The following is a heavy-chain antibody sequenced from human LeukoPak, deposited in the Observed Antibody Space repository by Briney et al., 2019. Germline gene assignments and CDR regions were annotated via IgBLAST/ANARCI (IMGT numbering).Heavy chain of an antibody. CDR2: INSDESRI. V-gene: IGHV3-74*01. Sequence: PGGSLRLSCAASGFTLSDYWMHWVRQAPGKGLVWVSRINSDESRIIYADSVKGRFTISRDNAKNTVYLQMNSLRADDTAVYFCARAPQIGFSGFDKNYWGQGTLVTVSS. D-gene: IGHD5-12*01. J-gene: IGHJ4*02. CDR3: ARAPQIGFSGFDKNY. CDR1: GFTLSDYW.